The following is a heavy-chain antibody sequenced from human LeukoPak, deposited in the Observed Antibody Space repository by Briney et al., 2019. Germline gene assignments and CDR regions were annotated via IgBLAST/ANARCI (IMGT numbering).Heavy chain of an antibody. CDR1: GGSISSYY. CDR2: IYYSGGT. D-gene: IGHD3-9*01. V-gene: IGHV4-59*01. CDR3: ARDNLDDAFDI. Sequence: SETLSLTCTVSGGSISSYYWSWIRQPPGKGLEWIGYIYYSGGTNYNPSLKSRVTISVDTSKNQFSLKLSSVTAADTAVYYCARDNLDDAFDIWGQGTMVTVSS. J-gene: IGHJ3*02.